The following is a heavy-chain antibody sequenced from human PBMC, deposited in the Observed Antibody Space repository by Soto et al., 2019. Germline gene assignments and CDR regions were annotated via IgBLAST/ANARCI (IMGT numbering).Heavy chain of an antibody. D-gene: IGHD3-10*01. CDR3: AREPELYYGEYFDY. Sequence: PGGSLRLSCAASGFTFSSYWMSWVRQAPGKGLEWVANIKQDGSEKYYVDSVKGRFTISRDNAKNSLYLQMNSLRAEDTAVYYCAREPELYYGEYFDYWGQGTLVTVSS. J-gene: IGHJ4*02. CDR2: IKQDGSEK. V-gene: IGHV3-7*01. CDR1: GFTFSSYW.